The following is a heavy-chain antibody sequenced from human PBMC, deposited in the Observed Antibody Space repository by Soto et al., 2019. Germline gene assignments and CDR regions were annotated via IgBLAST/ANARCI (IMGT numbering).Heavy chain of an antibody. CDR1: GASISSSSHY. Sequence: SETLSLTCTVSGASISSSSHYWGWVRQPPGRGLDWIGNIYYTGSTYYNPSLKSRVTISIDTSKNQFSLKLNSVPAADTAVYYCAQSVVPAPRHPDFDYWCQGTLVTVSS. CDR3: AQSVVPAPRHPDFDY. V-gene: IGHV4-39*01. D-gene: IGHD2-21*02. CDR2: IYYTGST. J-gene: IGHJ4*02.